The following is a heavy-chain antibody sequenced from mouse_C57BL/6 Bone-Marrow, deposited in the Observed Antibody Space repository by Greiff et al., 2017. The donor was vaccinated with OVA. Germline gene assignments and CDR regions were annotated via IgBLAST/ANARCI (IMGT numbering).Heavy chain of an antibody. CDR1: GFTFSDFY. J-gene: IGHJ4*01. CDR2: SRNKANDYTT. Sequence: EVNLVESGGGLVQSGRSLRLSCATSGFTFSDFYMEWVRQAPGKGLEWIAASRNKANDYTTEYSASVKGRFIVSRDTSQSILYLQKKALSAEDTAIYYCARHYRDYAMDYWGQGTSVTVSS. V-gene: IGHV7-1*01. CDR3: ARHYRDYAMDY. D-gene: IGHD5-5*01.